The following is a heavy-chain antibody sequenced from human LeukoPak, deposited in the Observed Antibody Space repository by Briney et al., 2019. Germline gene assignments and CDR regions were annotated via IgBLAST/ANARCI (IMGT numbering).Heavy chain of an antibody. D-gene: IGHD3-16*01. CDR1: GGSISSGGYS. CDR3: ARLGDQVRYHF. Sequence: SETLSLTCAVSGGSISSGGYSWSWIRQPPGKGLEWIGYIYHSGSTYYNPSLKSRVTISVDTSKNQFSLKLSSVTAADTAVYYCARLGDQVRYHFWGQGTLVTVSS. J-gene: IGHJ4*02. CDR2: IYHSGST. V-gene: IGHV4-30-2*03.